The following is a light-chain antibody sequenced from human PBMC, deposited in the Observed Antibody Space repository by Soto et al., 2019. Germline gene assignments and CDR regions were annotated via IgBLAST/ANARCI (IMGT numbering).Light chain of an antibody. Sequence: QSALTQPPSASGSPGQSVTISCTGSSSDVGAYNYVSWYQQHPGKAPKLMIYEVTKRPSGVPDRFSGSKSGNNTSLTVYGLKAEDEADYYCSSYAGSNNLPFGGGTKLTVL. CDR2: EVT. J-gene: IGLJ3*02. CDR3: SSYAGSNNLP. CDR1: SSDVGAYNY. V-gene: IGLV2-8*01.